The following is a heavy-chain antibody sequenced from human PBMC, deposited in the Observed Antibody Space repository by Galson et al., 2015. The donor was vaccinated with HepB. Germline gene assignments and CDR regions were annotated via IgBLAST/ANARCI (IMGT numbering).Heavy chain of an antibody. CDR2: ISYDGSNK. D-gene: IGHD6-13*01. CDR3: AKVTYSSNYYFDY. CDR1: GFTFSSYG. V-gene: IGHV3-30*18. Sequence: SLRLSCAASGFTFSSYGMHWVRQAPGKGLEWVAVISYDGSNKYYADSVKGRFTISRDNSKNTLYLQMSSLRAEDTAVYYCAKVTYSSNYYFDYWGQGTLVTVSS. J-gene: IGHJ4*02.